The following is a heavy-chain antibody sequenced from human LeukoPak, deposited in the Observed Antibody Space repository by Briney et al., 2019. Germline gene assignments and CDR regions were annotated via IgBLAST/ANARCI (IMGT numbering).Heavy chain of an antibody. CDR3: AKVPLEPAAEYYYYYGMDV. Sequence: PGGSLRLSCAASGFTFSSYAMSWVRPAQGKGLEWVSAISGSGGSTYYADSVKGRFIISRDNAKNALYLQMTSLRAEDTAVYYCAKVPLEPAAEYYYYYGMDVWGQGTTVTVSS. D-gene: IGHD2-2*01. CDR2: ISGSGGST. V-gene: IGHV3-23*01. CDR1: GFTFSSYA. J-gene: IGHJ6*02.